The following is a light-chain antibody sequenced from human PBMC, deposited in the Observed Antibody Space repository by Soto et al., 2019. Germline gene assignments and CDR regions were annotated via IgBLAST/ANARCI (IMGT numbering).Light chain of an antibody. CDR3: SSYTSSSTPVV. V-gene: IGLV2-14*01. Sequence: QSALTQPASVSGSPGQSINISCTGSGSDVGAYNYVSWYQQHPGKAPKLMIFEVTTRPSGISDRFSGSKSGNTASLTISRLQAEDEADYYCSSYTSSSTPVVFGGGTKLTVL. J-gene: IGLJ2*01. CDR1: GSDVGAYNY. CDR2: EVT.